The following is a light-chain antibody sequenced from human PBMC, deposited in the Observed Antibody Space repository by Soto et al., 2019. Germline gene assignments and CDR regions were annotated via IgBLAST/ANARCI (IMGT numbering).Light chain of an antibody. CDR3: QQYENWPRGT. CDR1: QSVNTN. V-gene: IGKV3-15*01. Sequence: EIVMTQSPDTLSVSPGERATLYCRASQSVNTNLAWYQQKPGQAPTLLIYGASTRATGIPARFSGSGSGTEFSLTISSVQSEDFAIYYCQQYENWPRGTFGQGTRLEIK. CDR2: GAS. J-gene: IGKJ5*01.